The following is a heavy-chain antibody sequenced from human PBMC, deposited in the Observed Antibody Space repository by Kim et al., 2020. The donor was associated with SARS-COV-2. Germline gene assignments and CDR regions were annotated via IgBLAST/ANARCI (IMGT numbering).Heavy chain of an antibody. D-gene: IGHD3-10*01. J-gene: IGHJ4*02. V-gene: IGHV6-1*01. CDR3: ARALSILYYGSDFLDY. Sequence: SVKRRLTINPDTSKNQFSLQLNSVTPEDTAVYYCARALSILYYGSDFLDYWGQGTLVTVSS.